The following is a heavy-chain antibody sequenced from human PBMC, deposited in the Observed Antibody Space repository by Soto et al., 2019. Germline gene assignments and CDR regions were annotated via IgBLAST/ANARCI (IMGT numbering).Heavy chain of an antibody. CDR1: GDSVNTVNYY. CDR3: ARGRGIAVRPYYYGMDV. Sequence: PSETLSLTCTASGDSVNTVNYYWTWIRQPPGKGLEWIGYVSNSGSTNYSPSLKSRVTLSADTSKNQFYLRLTSVAAADTAVYYCARGRGIAVRPYYYGMDVWGQGTTVTVSS. V-gene: IGHV4-61*01. D-gene: IGHD6-6*01. J-gene: IGHJ6*02. CDR2: VSNSGST.